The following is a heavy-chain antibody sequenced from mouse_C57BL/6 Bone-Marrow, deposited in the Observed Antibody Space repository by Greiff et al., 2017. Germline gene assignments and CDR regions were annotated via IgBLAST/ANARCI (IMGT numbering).Heavy chain of an antibody. CDR1: GYTFTSYW. Sequence: QVQLQQPWAELVRPGTSVKLSCKASGYTFTSYWMHWVKQRPGQGLEWIGVIDPSDSYTTYNQKFKGKATLTVDTSSSTAYMQLSSLTSEDSAVYYCARGGWLRYAMYYWGQGTSVTVSS. J-gene: IGHJ4*01. CDR3: ARGGWLRYAMYY. CDR2: IDPSDSYT. V-gene: IGHV1-59*01. D-gene: IGHD2-2*01.